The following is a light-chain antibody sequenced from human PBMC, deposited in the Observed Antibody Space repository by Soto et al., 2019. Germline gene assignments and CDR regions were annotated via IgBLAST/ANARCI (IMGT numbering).Light chain of an antibody. CDR2: GTS. Sequence: EVVLTQSPGTLSLSRGERATLSCRASERIYSSYLGWYQQKPGQAPRLLIYGTSSRATGIPDRFSGSGSGTDFTLTISSLQSEDFAVYYCQQYNNWPPRTFGQGTKVDI. CDR3: QQYNNWPPRT. CDR1: ERIYSSY. J-gene: IGKJ1*01. V-gene: IGKV3-20*01.